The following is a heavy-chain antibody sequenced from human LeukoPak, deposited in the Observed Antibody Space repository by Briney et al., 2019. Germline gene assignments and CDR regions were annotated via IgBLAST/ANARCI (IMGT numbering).Heavy chain of an antibody. V-gene: IGHV3-30*03. CDR1: GFTFSSYG. J-gene: IGHJ4*02. D-gene: IGHD3-22*01. CDR2: ISYDGSNK. Sequence: GGSLRLSCAASGFTFSSYGMHWVRQAPGKGLEWVAVISYDGSNKYHADSVKGRFTISRDNSKNTLYLQMNSLRAEDTAVYYCARGHYYDSSGYFDYWGQGTLVTVSS. CDR3: ARGHYYDSSGYFDY.